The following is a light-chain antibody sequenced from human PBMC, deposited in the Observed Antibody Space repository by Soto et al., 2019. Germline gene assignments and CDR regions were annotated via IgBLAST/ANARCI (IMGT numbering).Light chain of an antibody. J-gene: IGKJ5*01. Sequence: AIQLTQSPSSLSASVGDRVTITCRASQGISSDLAWYQQKPGKAPKLLIYDASSLESGVPSRVSGSGSGTDFTLTISSLQPEDFATYYCQQFNSYPYTFGQGTRLETK. V-gene: IGKV1-13*02. CDR3: QQFNSYPYT. CDR1: QGISSD. CDR2: DAS.